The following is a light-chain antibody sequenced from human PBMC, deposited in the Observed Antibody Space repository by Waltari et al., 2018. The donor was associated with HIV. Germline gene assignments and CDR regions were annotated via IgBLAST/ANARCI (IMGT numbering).Light chain of an antibody. CDR1: SSNIGAGYD. CDR3: QSYDTSLGGSV. Sequence: QSVLTQPPSVSGAPGQRVTISCTGSSSNIGAGYDVHWYQQLPGTAPKLFIYSSNNRPAGLPDRFPGSKSGTSASLAITGLRAEDEGDYYCQSYDTSLGGSVFGGGTKLTVL. CDR2: SSN. V-gene: IGLV1-40*01. J-gene: IGLJ3*02.